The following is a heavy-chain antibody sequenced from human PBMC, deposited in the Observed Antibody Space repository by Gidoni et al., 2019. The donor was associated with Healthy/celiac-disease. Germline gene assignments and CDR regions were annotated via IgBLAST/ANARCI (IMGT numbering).Heavy chain of an antibody. V-gene: IGHV4-34*01. D-gene: IGHD3-3*01. J-gene: IGHJ4*02. CDR1: GGSFSGYY. Sequence: QVQLQQWGAGLLKPSATLSLTGAVYGGSFSGYYWSWIRQPPGKGLEWIGEINHSGSTNYNPSLKSRVTISVDTSKNQFSLKLSSVTAADTAVYYCARGFTIFGVDPFDYWGQGTLVTVSS. CDR3: ARGFTIFGVDPFDY. CDR2: INHSGST.